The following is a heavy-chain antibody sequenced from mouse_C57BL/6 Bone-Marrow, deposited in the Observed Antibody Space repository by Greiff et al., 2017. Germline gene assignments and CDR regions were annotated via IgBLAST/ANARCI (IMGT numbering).Heavy chain of an antibody. Sequence: VQLQQSGAELVRPGSSVKMSCKTSGYTFTSYGINWVKQRPGQGLEWIGYINIGNGYTEYNEKFKGKATLTSDTSSSTAYMQLSSLTSEDSAIYFCASFGNYPMDYWGQGTSVTVSS. CDR2: INIGNGYT. J-gene: IGHJ4*01. D-gene: IGHD2-1*01. V-gene: IGHV1-58*01. CDR3: ASFGNYPMDY. CDR1: GYTFTSYG.